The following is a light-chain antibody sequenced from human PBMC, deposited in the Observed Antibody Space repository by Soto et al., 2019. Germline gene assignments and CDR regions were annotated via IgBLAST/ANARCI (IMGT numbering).Light chain of an antibody. J-gene: IGLJ1*01. CDR1: SRDIGGYNY. Sequence: QSVLTQPASVSGSPGQSITISCTGTSRDIGGYNYVSWYQQHPGEAPKLVIYDVTNRPSWVSNRFSGSKSGNTAYLTISGLQGDDEADYYCCSKTSTITYVFGSGTKVTAL. CDR3: CSKTSTITYV. V-gene: IGLV2-14*01. CDR2: DVT.